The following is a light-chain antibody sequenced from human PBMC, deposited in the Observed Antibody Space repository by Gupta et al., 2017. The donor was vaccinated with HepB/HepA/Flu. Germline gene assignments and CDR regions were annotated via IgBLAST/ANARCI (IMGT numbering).Light chain of an antibody. CDR3: QQRDSTPLT. CDR2: AAS. Sequence: DIQMTQSPSSLSASVGDRVTITCRASQSISSYLNWYQQKPGKAPKLLIYAASSLQSGVPSRFSGSGSETDFTLTISSLQPEDFAIYYCQQRDSTPLTFGHGTKVDIK. J-gene: IGKJ3*01. V-gene: IGKV1-39*01. CDR1: QSISSY.